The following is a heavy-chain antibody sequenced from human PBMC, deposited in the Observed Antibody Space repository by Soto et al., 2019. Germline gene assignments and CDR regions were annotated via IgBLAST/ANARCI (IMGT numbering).Heavy chain of an antibody. J-gene: IGHJ5*02. CDR2: IFPSDSDT. V-gene: IGHV5-51*01. CDR3: ARKDKSGYFNWFDP. CDR1: GYRFTSYW. D-gene: IGHD3-22*01. Sequence: GESLKISCRTSGYRFTSYWIAWVRQMPGKGLEWMGIIFPSDSDTRYSPSFQGQVTISADRSTSSVFLQWASLKASDTAVYFCARKDKSGYFNWFDPWGQGTLVTVSS.